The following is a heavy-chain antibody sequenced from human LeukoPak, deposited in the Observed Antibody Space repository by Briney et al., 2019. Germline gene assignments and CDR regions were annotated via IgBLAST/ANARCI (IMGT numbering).Heavy chain of an antibody. CDR3: ARNGIAVAGYDY. J-gene: IGHJ4*02. Sequence: ASVKVSCKASRYTFSGFYLHWVRQAPGQGLEWMGWIHPNSGATNDAQKFQGRITMTRDTSINTAYMELSGLTSDDTAVYYCARNGIAVAGYDYWGQGTVVSVSS. D-gene: IGHD6-19*01. V-gene: IGHV1-2*02. CDR2: IHPNSGAT. CDR1: RYTFSGFY.